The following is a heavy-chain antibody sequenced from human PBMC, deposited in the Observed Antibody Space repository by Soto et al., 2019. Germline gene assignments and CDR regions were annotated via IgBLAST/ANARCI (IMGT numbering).Heavy chain of an antibody. CDR2: IIPILGIA. Sequence: SVKVSCKASGGTFSSYTISWVRQAPGQGLEWMGRIIPILGIANYAQKFQGRVTITADKSTSTAYMELSSLRSEDTAVYYCARVAAAENEYYFDYWGQGTLVTVS. D-gene: IGHD6-13*01. V-gene: IGHV1-69*02. CDR1: GGTFSSYT. J-gene: IGHJ4*02. CDR3: ARVAAAENEYYFDY.